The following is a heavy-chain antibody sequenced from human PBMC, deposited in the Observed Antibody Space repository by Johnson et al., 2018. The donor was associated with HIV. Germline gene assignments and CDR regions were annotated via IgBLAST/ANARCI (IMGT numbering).Heavy chain of an antibody. CDR1: EFTFSNYD. CDR2: IRYDGSNN. Sequence: QVQLVESGGGVVQPGRSLRLSCAASEFTFSNYDMHWVRQAPGKGLEWVAFIRYDGSNNCFVDSVKGRFTISRDNSKNTLYLQMNSLRAEDTALYYCAREPELELQFSHALDFWGQGTMVSVSS. CDR3: AREPELELQFSHALDF. D-gene: IGHD1-7*01. J-gene: IGHJ3*01. V-gene: IGHV3-33*08.